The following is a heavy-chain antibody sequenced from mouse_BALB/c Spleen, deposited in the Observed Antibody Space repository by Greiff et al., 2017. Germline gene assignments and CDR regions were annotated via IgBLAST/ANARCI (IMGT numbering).Heavy chain of an antibody. Sequence: QVQLQQSGAELVRPGASVTLSCKASGYTFTDYEMHWVKQTPVHGLEWIGAIDPETGGTAYNQKFKGKATLTADKSSSTAYMELRSLTSADSAVYYCTRFYRYDSFAYWGQGTLVTVSA. CDR3: TRFYRYDSFAY. J-gene: IGHJ3*01. CDR1: GYTFTDYE. D-gene: IGHD2-14*01. V-gene: IGHV1-15*01. CDR2: IDPETGGT.